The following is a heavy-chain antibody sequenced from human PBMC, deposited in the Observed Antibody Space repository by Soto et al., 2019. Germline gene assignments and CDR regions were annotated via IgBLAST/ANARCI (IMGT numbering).Heavy chain of an antibody. J-gene: IGHJ3*02. CDR3: ARGAGVTYYYDSSGYSDAFDI. CDR2: IYHSGST. D-gene: IGHD3-22*01. V-gene: IGHV4-4*02. CDR1: GGSISSSNW. Sequence: PSETLSLTCAVSGGSISSSNWWSWVRQPPGKGLEWIGEIYHSGSTNYNPSLKSRVTISVVKSKNQFSLKLSSVTAADTAVYYCARGAGVTYYYDSSGYSDAFDIWGQGTMVTVSS.